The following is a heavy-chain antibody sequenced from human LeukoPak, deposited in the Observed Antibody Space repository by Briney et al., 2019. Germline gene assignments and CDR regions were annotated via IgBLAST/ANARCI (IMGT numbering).Heavy chain of an antibody. D-gene: IGHD2-8*02. CDR2: IYYSGST. J-gene: IGHJ6*03. V-gene: IGHV4-59*01. Sequence: PSETLSLTCTVSGGSISSYYWSWIRQPPGKGLEWIGYIYYSGSTNYNPSLKSRVTISVDTSKNQFSLKLSSVTAADTAVYYCAREPRSHTGYYMDVWGKGTTVTVSS. CDR1: GGSISSYY. CDR3: AREPRSHTGYYMDV.